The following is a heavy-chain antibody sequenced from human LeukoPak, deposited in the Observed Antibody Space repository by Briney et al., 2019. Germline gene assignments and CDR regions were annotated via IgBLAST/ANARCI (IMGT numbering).Heavy chain of an antibody. CDR2: IYYSGST. J-gene: IGHJ4*02. CDR3: ARPAPGGYYDSSGYGY. D-gene: IGHD3-22*01. Sequence: SQTLSLTCTVSGGSISSGDYYWSWIRQPPGKGLEWIGYIYYSGSTYYNPSLKSRVTISVDTSKNQFSLKLSSVTAADTAVYYCARPAPGGYYDSSGYGYWGQGTLVTVSS. V-gene: IGHV4-30-4*08. CDR1: GGSISSGDYY.